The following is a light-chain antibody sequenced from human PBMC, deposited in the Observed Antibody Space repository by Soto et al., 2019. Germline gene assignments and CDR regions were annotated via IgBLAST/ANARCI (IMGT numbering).Light chain of an antibody. CDR2: GAS. V-gene: IGKV3-15*01. CDR3: QQYNNWPPYT. Sequence: EIVMTQSPATLSVSPGERATLSCRASQSVSSNLAWYQQKPGQAPRLLIYGASTRATGIPARFSGSGSGTECTLTISSLQSEDVAVYYCQQYNNWPPYTLGQGTKLEMK. CDR1: QSVSSN. J-gene: IGKJ2*01.